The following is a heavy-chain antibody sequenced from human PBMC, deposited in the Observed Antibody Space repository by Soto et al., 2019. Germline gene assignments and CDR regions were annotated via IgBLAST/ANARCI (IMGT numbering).Heavy chain of an antibody. J-gene: IGHJ4*02. D-gene: IGHD4-17*01. CDR1: GCTFISYG. Sequence: ASVKVSCKASGCTFISYGVSWVRQAPGQGLEWMGWISAYNGNTNSAQKLQGRVTMTTDTSTSTAYMELRSLRSDDTAVYYCARCIYDYGDLTFDYWGQGTLVTVS. CDR3: ARCIYDYGDLTFDY. CDR2: ISAYNGNT. V-gene: IGHV1-18*01.